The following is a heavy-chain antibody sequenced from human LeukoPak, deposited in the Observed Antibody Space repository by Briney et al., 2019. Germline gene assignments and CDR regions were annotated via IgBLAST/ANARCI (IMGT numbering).Heavy chain of an antibody. Sequence: PSETLSLTCTVSGGSISNYYWSWIRQPPGKGLECMGYFYYSGTTNYNPSLKSRVTISVDTSKNQFSLKLSSVTAADTAVYYCARHGGYSSPYLHWGQGTLVTVSS. V-gene: IGHV4-59*08. D-gene: IGHD6-13*01. CDR3: ARHGGYSSPYLH. J-gene: IGHJ1*01. CDR1: GGSISNYY. CDR2: FYYSGTT.